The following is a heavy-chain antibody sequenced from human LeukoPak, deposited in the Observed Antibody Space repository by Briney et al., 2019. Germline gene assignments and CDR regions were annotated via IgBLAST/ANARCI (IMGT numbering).Heavy chain of an antibody. CDR3: ASGWYSANWFDP. D-gene: IGHD6-13*01. J-gene: IGHJ5*02. Sequence: PSETLSLTCAVYGGSFSGYYWSWIRQPPGKGLEWIGEINHSRSTNYNPSLKSRVTISVDTSKNQFSLKLSSVTAADTAVYYCASGWYSANWFDPWGQGTLVTVSS. CDR1: GGSFSGYY. CDR2: INHSRST. V-gene: IGHV4-34*01.